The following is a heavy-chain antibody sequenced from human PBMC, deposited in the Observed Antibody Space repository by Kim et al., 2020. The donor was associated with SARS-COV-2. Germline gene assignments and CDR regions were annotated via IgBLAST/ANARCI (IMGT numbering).Heavy chain of an antibody. V-gene: IGHV3-72*01. CDR3: ASTTHGIYYYGMDV. Sequence: AASVKGRFTISRDDSKNSLYLQMNSLKTEDTAVYYCASTTHGIYYYGMDVWGQGTTVTVSS. D-gene: IGHD1-26*01. J-gene: IGHJ6*02.